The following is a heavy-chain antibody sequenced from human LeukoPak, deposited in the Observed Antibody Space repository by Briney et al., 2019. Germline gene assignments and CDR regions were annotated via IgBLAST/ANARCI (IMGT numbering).Heavy chain of an antibody. CDR2: ISGSSSSI. CDR3: ARDKVGTGYYFDY. J-gene: IGHJ4*02. Sequence: GGSLRLSCAASGFTFSSYAMHWVRQAPGKGLEWVSYISGSSSSIYYADSVKGRFTISRDNAKDSVYLHMSSLRAEDTAVYFCARDKVGTGYYFDYWGQGTLVTVSS. V-gene: IGHV3-48*04. D-gene: IGHD1-1*01. CDR1: GFTFSSYA.